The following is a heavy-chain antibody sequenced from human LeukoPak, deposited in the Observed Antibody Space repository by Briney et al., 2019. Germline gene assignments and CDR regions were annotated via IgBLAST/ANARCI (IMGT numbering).Heavy chain of an antibody. V-gene: IGHV4-59*01. CDR1: GGSINYYY. Sequence: PSYTLSLTCTVSGGSINYYYWSWLRQPPGKGLEWIGHIYSSGSTTYNPSLTSRITISVDTSINQFSLRLTSVTAADTAVYYCARDNSYTAFDIWGQGTMVTVSS. CDR2: IYSSGST. D-gene: IGHD3-16*02. J-gene: IGHJ3*02. CDR3: ARDNSYTAFDI.